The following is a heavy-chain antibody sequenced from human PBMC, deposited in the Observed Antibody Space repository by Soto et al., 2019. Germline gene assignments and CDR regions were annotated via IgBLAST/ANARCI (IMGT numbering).Heavy chain of an antibody. D-gene: IGHD1-26*01. CDR2: ISYDGSNK. Sequence: MRLSCAASGFTFSSYAMHWVRQAPGKGLEWVAVISYDGSNKYYAESVKGRFTISRENSKNTLYLQMNSLRAEDTAVYYCAAVGKEGYWVQGTLVTVSS. V-gene: IGHV3-30-3*01. CDR3: AAVGKEGY. J-gene: IGHJ4*02. CDR1: GFTFSSYA.